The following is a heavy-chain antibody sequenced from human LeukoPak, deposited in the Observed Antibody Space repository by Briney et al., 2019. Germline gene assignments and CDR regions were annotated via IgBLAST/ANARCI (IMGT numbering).Heavy chain of an antibody. CDR2: ISYDGSNK. D-gene: IGHD6-13*01. CDR1: GFTFSIYA. CDR3: ARADSTSSYFDY. J-gene: IGHJ4*02. V-gene: IGHV3-30-3*01. Sequence: GGSLRLSCAASGFTFSIYAMHWVRQAPGKGLEWVAVISYDGSNKYYADYVKGRFTISRDNSKNTLYLQMNSLRAEDTAVYYCARADSTSSYFDYWGQGTLVTVSS.